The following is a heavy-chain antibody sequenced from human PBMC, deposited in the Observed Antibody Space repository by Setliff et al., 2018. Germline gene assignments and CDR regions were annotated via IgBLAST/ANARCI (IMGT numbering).Heavy chain of an antibody. V-gene: IGHV3-15*01. CDR1: GFTFSDHY. CDR3: TTDPYSSGWYYSPSLFDY. Sequence: PGGSLRLSCAVSGFTFSDHYMDWVRQAPGKGLEWVARTRDRASGHTTDYAAPVKGRFTISRDDSKNTLYLQMNSLKTEDTAVYYCTTDPYSSGWYYSPSLFDYWGQGTLVTVSS. CDR2: TRDRASGHTT. J-gene: IGHJ4*02. D-gene: IGHD6-19*01.